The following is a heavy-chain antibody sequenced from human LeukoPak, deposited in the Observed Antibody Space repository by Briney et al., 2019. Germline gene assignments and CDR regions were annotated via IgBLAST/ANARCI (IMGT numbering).Heavy chain of an antibody. V-gene: IGHV4-34*01. CDR3: ARVRYYGSGSYNAFDI. D-gene: IGHD3-10*01. J-gene: IGHJ3*02. CDR2: INHSGST. Sequence: SETLSLTCAVYGGSFSGYYWSWIRQPPGKGLEWIGEINHSGSTNYNPSLKSRVTISVDTSKNQFSLKLSSVTAADTAVYYCARVRYYGSGSYNAFDIWGQGTMVTVSS. CDR1: GGSFSGYY.